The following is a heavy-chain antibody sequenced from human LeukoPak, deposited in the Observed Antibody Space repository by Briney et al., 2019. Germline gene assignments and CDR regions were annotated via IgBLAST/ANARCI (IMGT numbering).Heavy chain of an antibody. Sequence: GASVKVSCKASGYTFTSYYMHWVRQAPGQGLEWMGIINPSGGSTSYAQKFQGRVTMTRDMSTSTDYMELSSLRSEDTAVYYCARAGYSSGWFDYFDYWGQGTLVTVSS. CDR2: INPSGGST. V-gene: IGHV1-46*01. CDR1: GYTFTSYY. J-gene: IGHJ4*02. CDR3: ARAGYSSGWFDYFDY. D-gene: IGHD6-19*01.